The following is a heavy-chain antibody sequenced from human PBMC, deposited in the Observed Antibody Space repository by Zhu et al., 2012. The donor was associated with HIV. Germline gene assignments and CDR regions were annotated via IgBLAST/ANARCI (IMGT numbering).Heavy chain of an antibody. D-gene: IGHD3-10*01. CDR2: IYYTGST. CDR3: ARATPGYFGSGIDF. V-gene: IGHV4-30-4*08. Sequence: QVQLQESGPRLVKPSQTLSLTCTVSGASISSGDHYWTWIRQPPGKGLEWMGNIYYTGSTYYNPSLKGRILLSVVTSKNQLSLSLNYVTAADTAVYYCARATPGYFGSGIDFWGQGILVTVSS. J-gene: IGHJ4*02. CDR1: GASISSGDHY.